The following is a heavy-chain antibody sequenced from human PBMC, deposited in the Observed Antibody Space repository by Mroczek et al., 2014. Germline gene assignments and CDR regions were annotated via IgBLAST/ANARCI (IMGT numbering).Heavy chain of an antibody. D-gene: IGHD5-24*01. CDR1: GGSISSYY. CDR2: IYYSGST. Sequence: QVQLQQWGPGLVRPSETLSLTCTVSGGSISSYYWSWIRQPPGKGLEWIGYIYYSGSTNYNPSLKSRVTISVDTSKNQFSLKLSSVTAADTAVYYCARVRRWLQLDPYYYGMDVWGQGTTVTVSS. CDR3: ARVRRWLQLDPYYYGMDV. V-gene: IGHV4-59*01. J-gene: IGHJ6*02.